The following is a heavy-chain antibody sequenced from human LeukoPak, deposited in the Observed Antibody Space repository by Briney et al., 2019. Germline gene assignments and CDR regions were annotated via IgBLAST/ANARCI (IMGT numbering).Heavy chain of an antibody. J-gene: IGHJ4*02. CDR3: ARDRSTMVRGINY. CDR1: GYTLTGYY. D-gene: IGHD3-10*01. Sequence: ASVKVSCKASGYTLTGYYMHWVRQAPGQGLEWMGWINPNSGGTNYAQKFQGRVTMTRDTSISTAYMELSRLRSDDTAVYYCARDRSTMVRGINYWGQGTLVTVSS. V-gene: IGHV1-2*02. CDR2: INPNSGGT.